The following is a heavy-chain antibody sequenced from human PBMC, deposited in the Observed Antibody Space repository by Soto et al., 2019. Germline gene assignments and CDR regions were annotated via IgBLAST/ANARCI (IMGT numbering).Heavy chain of an antibody. CDR3: ARASRSGGYYYYGMDV. V-gene: IGHV4-31*11. J-gene: IGHJ6*02. CDR1: GGAIRRGGYF. Sequence: PSGTLCLTCAGSGGAIRRGGYFGSWIRQHHGKGREWIGYIYYSGSTYYNPSLKSRVTISVDTSKNQFSLKLSSVTAADTAVYYCARASRSGGYYYYGMDVWGQGTTVT. CDR2: IYYSGST.